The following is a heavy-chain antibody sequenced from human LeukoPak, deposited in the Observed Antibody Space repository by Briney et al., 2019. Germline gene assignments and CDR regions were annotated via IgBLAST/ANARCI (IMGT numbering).Heavy chain of an antibody. CDR1: GFTFSSYA. D-gene: IGHD1-26*01. J-gene: IGHJ6*02. CDR2: VSGSGGTT. V-gene: IGHV3-23*01. Sequence: GGSLRLSCAASGFTFSSYAMTWVRQAPGKGLEWVSVVSGSGGTTYSADSVKGRFTISRDNAKNSLYLQMNSLRAEDTALYHCARVEWEPMVYYYGMDVWGQGTTVTVSS. CDR3: ARVEWEPMVYYYGMDV.